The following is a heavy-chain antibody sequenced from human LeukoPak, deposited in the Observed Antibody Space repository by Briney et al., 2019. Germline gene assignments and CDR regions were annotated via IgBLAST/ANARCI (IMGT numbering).Heavy chain of an antibody. D-gene: IGHD3-22*01. CDR3: ARAFVYYDRPHMRN. Sequence: SETKSLTCAVYGGSFSGYYWSWIRQPPGKGLEWIGEINHSGSTNYNPSLKSRVTISVDTSKNQFSLKLSSVTAADTAVYYCARAFVYYDRPHMRNWGQGPLVTVSS. V-gene: IGHV4-34*01. J-gene: IGHJ4*02. CDR1: GGSFSGYY. CDR2: INHSGST.